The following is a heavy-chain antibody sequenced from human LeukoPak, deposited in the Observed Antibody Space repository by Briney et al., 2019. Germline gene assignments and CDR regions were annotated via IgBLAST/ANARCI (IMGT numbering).Heavy chain of an antibody. CDR2: IGTAGDT. V-gene: IGHV3-13*01. CDR1: GFTLSSYD. D-gene: IGHD3-9*01. CDR3: ARGGLNYDILTGYYSPDAFDI. Sequence: GGSLRLSCAASGFTLSSYDMHWVRQATGKGLEWVSAIGTAGDTYYPGSVKGRFTISRENAKNSLYLQMNSLRAGDTAVYYCARGGLNYDILTGYYSPDAFDIWGQGTMVTVSS. J-gene: IGHJ3*02.